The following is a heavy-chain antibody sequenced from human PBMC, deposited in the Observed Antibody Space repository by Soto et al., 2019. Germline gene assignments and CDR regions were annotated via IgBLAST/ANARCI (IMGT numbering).Heavy chain of an antibody. CDR1: GGPISSSNW. CDR2: IYHSGST. D-gene: IGHD3-10*01. Sequence: QVQLQESGPGLVKPSGTLSLTCAVSGGPISSSNWWSWVRQPPGKGLEWIGEIYHSGSTNYNPSLKSRVTISVDKSKNQFSLKLSSVPAADTAVYYCARDYMVRGVMRWFDPWGQGTLVTVSS. CDR3: ARDYMVRGVMRWFDP. J-gene: IGHJ5*02. V-gene: IGHV4-4*02.